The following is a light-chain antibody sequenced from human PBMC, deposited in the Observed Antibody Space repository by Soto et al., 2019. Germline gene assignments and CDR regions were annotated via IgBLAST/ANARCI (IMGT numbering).Light chain of an antibody. CDR1: QSVSNN. J-gene: IGKJ5*01. V-gene: IGKV3D-15*01. CDR3: QQYNNWPRT. Sequence: EIVLTQSPATLSLSPGERATLSCRASQSVSNNYLAWYQQKPGQAPRLLIYGASNRATGIPDRFSGSGSGTDFTLTISSLQSEDFAVYYRQQYNNWPRTFGQGTRLEIK. CDR2: GAS.